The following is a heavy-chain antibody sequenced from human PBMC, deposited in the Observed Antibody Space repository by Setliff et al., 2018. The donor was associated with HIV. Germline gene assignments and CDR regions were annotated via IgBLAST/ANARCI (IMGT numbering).Heavy chain of an antibody. CDR2: IYYSGST. D-gene: IGHD4-17*01. V-gene: IGHV4-39*07. J-gene: IGHJ3*02. CDR3: ARVPTQGDYGSDAFDI. CDR1: GGSISSNNYY. Sequence: SETLSLTCTVSGGSISSNNYYWGWIRQPPGKGLEWIGSIYYSGSTYYNPSLKSRVTISVDTSKNQFSLRLSSVTAADTAVYYCARVPTQGDYGSDAFDIWGQGTMVTVSS.